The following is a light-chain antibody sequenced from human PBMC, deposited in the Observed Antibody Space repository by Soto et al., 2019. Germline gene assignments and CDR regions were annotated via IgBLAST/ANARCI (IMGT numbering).Light chain of an antibody. Sequence: DIQMTQSPSTLSASVGDRVTITCRASQSISSWLAWYQQKPGKAPKPLIYKASSLESGVPSRFSGSGSGTEFTLTISSLQPDDFATYYCHQYNSYPYTFAQGTKLEIK. V-gene: IGKV1-5*03. J-gene: IGKJ2*01. CDR3: HQYNSYPYT. CDR1: QSISSW. CDR2: KAS.